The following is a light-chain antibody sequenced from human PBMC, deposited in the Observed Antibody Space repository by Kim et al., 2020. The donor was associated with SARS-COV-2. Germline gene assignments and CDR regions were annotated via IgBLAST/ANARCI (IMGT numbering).Light chain of an antibody. Sequence: ASVGDRVSITCRASQDISSWLAWYQKKPGKAPKLLIYAAFSLQSGVPSRFSGSGSGTDFTLTISSLQPEDFATYYCQQANSFPLTFGGGTKVDIK. CDR1: QDISSW. CDR3: QQANSFPLT. CDR2: AAF. V-gene: IGKV1-12*01. J-gene: IGKJ4*02.